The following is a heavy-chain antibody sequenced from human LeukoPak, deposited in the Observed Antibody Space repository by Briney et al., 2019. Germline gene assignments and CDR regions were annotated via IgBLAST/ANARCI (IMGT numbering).Heavy chain of an antibody. Sequence: GGSLRLSCAASGFTFDSYAMTWVRQAPGKGLEWVSAISGSGGGKSYADSVKGRFTISRDKSKNTLYLQMNSLRAEDTAVYYCAREGYYCSSATCFANSVDYWGQGTLVTVSS. CDR3: AREGYYCSSATCFANSVDY. D-gene: IGHD2-2*01. V-gene: IGHV3-23*01. J-gene: IGHJ4*02. CDR1: GFTFDSYA. CDR2: ISGSGGGK.